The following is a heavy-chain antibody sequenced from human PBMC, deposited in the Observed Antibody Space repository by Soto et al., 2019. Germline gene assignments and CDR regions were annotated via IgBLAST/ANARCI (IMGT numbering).Heavy chain of an antibody. V-gene: IGHV3-73*01. D-gene: IGHD4-17*01. Sequence: GGSLRLSCAASGFTFSDSAIHWVRQASGKGLEWVGRIRSKPNNYATTYAASVKGRFTISRDDSKNTAYLQMNSLKTEDTAVYYCTRVEGGGSEPVTTKYHSWGQGTMVTVSS. CDR2: IRSKPNNYAT. CDR3: TRVEGGGSEPVTTKYHS. J-gene: IGHJ3*01. CDR1: GFTFSDSA.